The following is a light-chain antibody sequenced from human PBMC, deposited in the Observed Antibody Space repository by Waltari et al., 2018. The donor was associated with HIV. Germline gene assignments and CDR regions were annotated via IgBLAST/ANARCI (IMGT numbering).Light chain of an antibody. V-gene: IGKV3-15*01. Sequence: EIVMTQSPATLSVSPGERATLSCRASQSVSSNLAWYQQKSGQAPRRLIYGASTRATGIPARFSGSGSGTEFTLTISSLQSEDFAVYYCQQYNNWPSGTFGQGTKVEIQ. CDR1: QSVSSN. CDR3: QQYNNWPSGT. J-gene: IGKJ1*01. CDR2: GAS.